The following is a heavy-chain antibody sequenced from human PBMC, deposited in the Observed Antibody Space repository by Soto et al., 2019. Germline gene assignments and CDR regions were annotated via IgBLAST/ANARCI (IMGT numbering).Heavy chain of an antibody. D-gene: IGHD3-16*01. J-gene: IGHJ4*02. CDR2: IKQDGSEK. Sequence: GSLRLSCAASGFTFSSYWMSWVRQAPGKGLEWVANIKQDGSEKYYVDSVKGRFTISRDNAKNSLYLQMNSLRAEDTAVYYCAKDWGPLNSPFDYWGQGTLVTVSS. CDR3: AKDWGPLNSPFDY. V-gene: IGHV3-7*03. CDR1: GFTFSSYW.